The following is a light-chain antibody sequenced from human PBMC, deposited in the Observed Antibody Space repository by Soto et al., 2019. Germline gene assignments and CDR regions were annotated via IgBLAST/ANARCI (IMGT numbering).Light chain of an antibody. J-gene: IGKJ1*01. Sequence: EIVLTQSPGTLSLSPGERATLSCRARQSVTNNYLAWYQQKPGQAPRLLIYDASNRATGIPDRFSGSGSGTDFTLTISRLEPEDFAAYYCQQCAHSPLTFGQGTKVDIK. CDR2: DAS. V-gene: IGKV3-20*01. CDR1: QSVTNNY. CDR3: QQCAHSPLT.